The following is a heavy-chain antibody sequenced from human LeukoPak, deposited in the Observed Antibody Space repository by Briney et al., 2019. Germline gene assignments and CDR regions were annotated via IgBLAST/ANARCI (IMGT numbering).Heavy chain of an antibody. CDR3: GRHFLAVSGYYYYYGMDV. CDR2: VYYSGST. D-gene: IGHD2-15*01. Sequence: PSETLSLTCTVSGGSISSSSYYWGWIRQPPGKGLDSTGSVYYSGSTYYNPSLKRRITISVDTAKTQFSLKLSSVTAADTVVYYCGRHFLAVSGYYYYYGMDVWGQGTTVTVSS. V-gene: IGHV4-39*01. CDR1: GGSISSSSYY. J-gene: IGHJ6*02.